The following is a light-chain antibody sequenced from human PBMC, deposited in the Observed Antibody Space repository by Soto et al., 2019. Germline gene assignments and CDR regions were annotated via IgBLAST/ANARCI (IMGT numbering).Light chain of an antibody. CDR1: QDINKN. J-gene: IGKJ5*01. CDR2: DAS. Sequence: DIQMTQSQFSLSASEGDRVTITCQASQDINKNLIWYQQKPGKAPKLLIYDASDLETGVPSRFSGSGSGTGFTFTISSLQPEDFATYYCQQYESLPLTFGQGTRLEIK. CDR3: QQYESLPLT. V-gene: IGKV1-33*01.